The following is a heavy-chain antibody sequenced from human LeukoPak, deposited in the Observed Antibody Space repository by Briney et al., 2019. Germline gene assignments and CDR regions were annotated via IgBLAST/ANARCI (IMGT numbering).Heavy chain of an antibody. J-gene: IGHJ4*02. Sequence: GGSLRPSCAASGFTFTTYTIHWVRQAPGKGLEYVSAVAHNRATTYNAIPVKGRFTISRDNSKNTVYIQMGSLIAEDTAVYYCSRERSFYYFDYWGQGTLVTVSS. CDR3: SRERSFYYFDY. V-gene: IGHV3-64*01. CDR2: VAHNRATT. CDR1: GFTFTTYT.